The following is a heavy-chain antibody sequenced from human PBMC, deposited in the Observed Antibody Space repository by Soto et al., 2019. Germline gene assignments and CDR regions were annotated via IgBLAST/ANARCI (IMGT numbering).Heavy chain of an antibody. CDR1: GFTFTSSA. Sequence: GASVKVSCKASGFTFTSSAVQWVRQARGQRLEWKGLIVVGSGNTNYAQKFQERVTITRDMSTSTAYMELSSLRSEDTAVYYCAADQALAVADSYWYFDLWGRGTLVTVSS. CDR2: IVVGSGNT. J-gene: IGHJ2*01. CDR3: AADQALAVADSYWYFDL. D-gene: IGHD6-19*01. V-gene: IGHV1-58*01.